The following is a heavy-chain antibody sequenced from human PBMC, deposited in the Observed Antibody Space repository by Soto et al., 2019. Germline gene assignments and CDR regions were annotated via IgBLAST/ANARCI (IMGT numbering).Heavy chain of an antibody. CDR1: GGSISSYY. Sequence: SETLSLTCTVSGGSISSYYWGWIRQPPGKGLGWIGSIYYSGTTYYNPSLRSRVTISIDTSKNQFSLKLRSVTAADTAVYYCARRQDTSMVTYYFDYWGQGTLVTVSS. CDR3: ARRQDTSMVTYYFDY. V-gene: IGHV4-39*01. CDR2: IYYSGTT. D-gene: IGHD5-18*01. J-gene: IGHJ4*02.